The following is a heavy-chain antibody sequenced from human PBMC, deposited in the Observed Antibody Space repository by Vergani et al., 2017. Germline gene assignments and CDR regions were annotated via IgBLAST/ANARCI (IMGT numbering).Heavy chain of an antibody. CDR3: STYNVGASFS. CDR1: GLNFNDAW. D-gene: IGHD5-24*01. V-gene: IGHV3-15*01. J-gene: IGHJ4*02. CDR2: VISKKDGERA. Sequence: EVQLVESGGGLLKPGDHVRLSCAVSGLNFNDAWMTWVRQAPGKGLEWLGRVISKKDGERADYSPHVKGTITISRDESKSTIYMDMNSLRIDDTATYYCSTYNVGASFSWGPGTRVTVSS.